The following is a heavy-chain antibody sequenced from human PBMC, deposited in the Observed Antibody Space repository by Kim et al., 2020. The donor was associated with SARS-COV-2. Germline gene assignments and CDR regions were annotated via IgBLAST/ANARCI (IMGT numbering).Heavy chain of an antibody. J-gene: IGHJ4*02. V-gene: IGHV4-34*01. CDR3: ARGRSSSWYKGRVYYFDY. CDR1: GGSFSGYY. D-gene: IGHD6-13*01. Sequence: SETLSLTCAVYGGSFSGYYWSWIRQPPGKGLEWIGEINHSGSTNYNPSLKSRVTISVDTSKNQFSLKLSSVTAADTAVYYCARGRSSSWYKGRVYYFDYWGQGTLVTVSS. CDR2: INHSGST.